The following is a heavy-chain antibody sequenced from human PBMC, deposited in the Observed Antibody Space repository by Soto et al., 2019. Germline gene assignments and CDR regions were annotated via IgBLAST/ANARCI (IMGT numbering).Heavy chain of an antibody. J-gene: IGHJ6*02. Sequence: GESLKISCKGSGYSFTSYWIGWVRQMPGKGLEWMGIIYPGDSDTRYSPSFQGQVTISADKSISTAYLQWSSLKASDTAMYYCARGNGYSRSSRGVFFYYYGMDVWGQGTTVTVSS. CDR1: GYSFTSYW. CDR2: IYPGDSDT. CDR3: ARGNGYSRSSRGVFFYYYGMDV. V-gene: IGHV5-51*01. D-gene: IGHD6-6*01.